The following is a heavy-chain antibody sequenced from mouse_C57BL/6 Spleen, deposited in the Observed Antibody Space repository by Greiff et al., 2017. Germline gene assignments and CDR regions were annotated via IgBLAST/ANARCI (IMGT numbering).Heavy chain of an antibody. CDR2: IFPGSGST. V-gene: IGHV1-75*01. CDR1: GYTFTDYC. D-gene: IGHD2-2*01. J-gene: IGHJ1*03. Sequence: VQLQQPGPELVKPGASVKISCKASGYTFTDYCINWVKQRPGQGLEWIGWIFPGSGSTHYNEKFKGKATLTVDKSSSTAYMLLSSLTSEDSAVXFCARSYPCGYSEYFDVWGTGTTVTVSS. CDR3: ARSYPCGYSEYFDV.